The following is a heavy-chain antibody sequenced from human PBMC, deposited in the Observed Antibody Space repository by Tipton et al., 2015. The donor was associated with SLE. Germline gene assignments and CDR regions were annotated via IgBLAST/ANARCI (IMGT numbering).Heavy chain of an antibody. CDR3: ARGPGTVEAFDI. Sequence: TLSLTCTVSGGSISSYYWSWIRQPPGKGLEWIGYIYYSGSTNYNPSLKSRVTISVDTSKNQFSLKLSSVTAADTAVYYCARGPGTVEAFDIWGQGTTVTVSS. J-gene: IGHJ3*02. D-gene: IGHD7-27*01. CDR2: IYYSGST. V-gene: IGHV4-59*01. CDR1: GGSISSYY.